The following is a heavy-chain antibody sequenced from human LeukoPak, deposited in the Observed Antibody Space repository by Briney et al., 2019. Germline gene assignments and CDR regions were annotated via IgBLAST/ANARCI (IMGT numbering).Heavy chain of an antibody. V-gene: IGHV3-48*03. J-gene: IGHJ4*02. Sequence: PGGSLRLSCAASGFTFSSYEMNWVRQAPGKGLEWVSYISTSGNTRYYADSVKGRFTISRDNSKNTLYLQMNSLRAEDAAVYYCARVYGGSNFHHELGYFDHWGQGTLVTVSS. CDR1: GFTFSSYE. CDR2: ISTSGNTR. D-gene: IGHD1-26*01. CDR3: ARVYGGSNFHHELGYFDH.